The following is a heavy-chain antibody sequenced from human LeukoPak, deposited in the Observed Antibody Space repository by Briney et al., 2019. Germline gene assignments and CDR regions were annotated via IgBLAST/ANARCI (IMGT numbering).Heavy chain of an antibody. CDR2: IWYDGSNK. V-gene: IGHV3-33*01. CDR1: GFTSSSYG. J-gene: IGHJ4*02. Sequence: GRSLRLSCAASGFTSSSYGMHWVRQAPGKGLEWVAVIWYDGSNKYYADSVKGRFTISRDNSKNTLYLQMNSLRAEDTAVYYCARDGSGYSYWGQGTLVTVSS. CDR3: ARDGSGYSY. D-gene: IGHD3-22*01.